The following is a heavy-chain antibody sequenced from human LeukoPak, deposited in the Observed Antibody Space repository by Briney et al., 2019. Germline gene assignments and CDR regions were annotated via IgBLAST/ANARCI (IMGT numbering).Heavy chain of an antibody. CDR3: ATNYDFWSGYRY. Sequence: SQTLSLTCAVSGGSISSGGYSWSWIRQPPGKGLEWIGYIYHSGSTYYNPSLKSRVTISADRSKNQFSLKLSSVTAADTAVYYCATNYDFWSGYRYWGQGTLVTVSS. V-gene: IGHV4-30-2*01. CDR1: GGSISSGGYS. J-gene: IGHJ4*02. D-gene: IGHD3-3*01. CDR2: IYHSGST.